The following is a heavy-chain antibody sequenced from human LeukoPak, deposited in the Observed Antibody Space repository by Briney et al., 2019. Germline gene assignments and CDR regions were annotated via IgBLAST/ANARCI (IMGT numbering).Heavy chain of an antibody. J-gene: IGHJ3*02. Sequence: SETLSLTCTVSGGSISSRSYYWGWVRQPPGKGLEWIGSINYRGSTYYNPSLKSRVTISLDTSKIQFSLKLSSVTAADTAVYYCARGELPYCSGGSCYYRYAFDIWGQGTMVTVSS. CDR3: ARGELPYCSGGSCYYRYAFDI. D-gene: IGHD2-15*01. V-gene: IGHV4-39*07. CDR2: INYRGST. CDR1: GGSISSRSYY.